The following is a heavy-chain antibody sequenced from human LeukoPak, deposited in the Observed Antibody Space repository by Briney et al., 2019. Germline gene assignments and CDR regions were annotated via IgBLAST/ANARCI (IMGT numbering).Heavy chain of an antibody. V-gene: IGHV1-18*01. CDR2: ISAYSGNT. Sequence: ASVKVSCKASGYTFTTYGVNWVRQAPGQGLEWMGWISAYSGNTNYAQNLQGRVTLTTDTSASTAYMELRSLRSDDTAVYYCARDLIAARPGWFDPWGQGTLVTVSS. CDR1: GYTFTTYG. D-gene: IGHD6-6*01. CDR3: ARDLIAARPGWFDP. J-gene: IGHJ5*02.